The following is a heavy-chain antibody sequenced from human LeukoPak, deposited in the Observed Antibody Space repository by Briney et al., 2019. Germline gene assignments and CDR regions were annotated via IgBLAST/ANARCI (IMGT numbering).Heavy chain of an antibody. CDR2: IKQDGSEK. CDR1: GFTFSRYW. V-gene: IGHV3-7*01. CDR3: ARDSIFGPPRMNY. J-gene: IGHJ4*02. D-gene: IGHD3-3*01. Sequence: GGSLRLSCAASGFTFSRYWMSWVRQARGKGLVWVVNIKQDGSEKYYEDSVKGRFTISRDNAKNSLYLQMNSLRAEDTAVYYCARDSIFGPPRMNYWGQGTLATVSS.